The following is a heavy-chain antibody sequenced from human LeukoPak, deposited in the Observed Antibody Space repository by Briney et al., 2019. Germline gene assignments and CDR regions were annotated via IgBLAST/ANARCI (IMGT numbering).Heavy chain of an antibody. D-gene: IGHD3-22*01. CDR2: INHSGST. J-gene: IGHJ4*02. CDR3: ARGVGRHYYDSSGRYYFDY. CDR1: GGSFSGYY. Sequence: SETLSLTCAVYGGSFSGYYWSWIRQPPGKGLEWIGEINHSGSTNYDPSLKSRVTISVDTSKNQFSLKLSSVTAADTAVYYCARGVGRHYYDSSGRYYFDYWGQGTLVTVSS. V-gene: IGHV4-34*01.